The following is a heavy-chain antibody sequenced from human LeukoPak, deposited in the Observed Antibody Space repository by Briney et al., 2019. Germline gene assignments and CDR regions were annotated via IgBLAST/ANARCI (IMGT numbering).Heavy chain of an antibody. D-gene: IGHD5-18*01. CDR2: VSSSSSYI. V-gene: IGHV3-21*04. CDR3: GYGDYYYGMDV. Sequence: KAGGSLRLSCAASGFTFSNYNMNWVRQAPGKGLEWVSSVSSSSSYIYYADSVKGRFTISRDNAKNSLYLQMSSLRAEDTAVYYCGYGDYYYGMDVWGQGTTGTVSS. CDR1: GFTFSNYN. J-gene: IGHJ6*02.